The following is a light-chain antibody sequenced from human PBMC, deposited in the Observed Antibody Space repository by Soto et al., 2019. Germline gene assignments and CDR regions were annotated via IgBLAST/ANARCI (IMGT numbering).Light chain of an antibody. CDR1: QAVSTY. V-gene: IGKV1-9*01. J-gene: IGKJ4*01. CDR3: QQINSSPGT. CDR2: SAS. Sequence: DIQLTQSPAFLSASVGDKVAITCRASQAVSTYLAWYQQKPGKPPNLLIYSASTWQSGVPSRFSGSGSGTDFTLTSSIPPPEDFATYFRQQINSSPGTFGRGTKVEIK.